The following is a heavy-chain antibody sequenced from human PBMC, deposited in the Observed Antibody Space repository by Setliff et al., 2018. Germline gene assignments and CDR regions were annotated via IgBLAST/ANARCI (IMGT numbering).Heavy chain of an antibody. CDR3: ARGGTYRYFDY. CDR2: IHFSGTT. Sequence: SETLSLTCTVSDGSSSSHYWSWIRQPPGKGLEWIGYIHFSGTTNYNPSLKSRVTMSVDTSKNQFSLRLSSVTAADTAVYYCARGGTYRYFDYWGQGTLVTVSS. V-gene: IGHV4-59*11. CDR1: DGSSSSHY. J-gene: IGHJ4*02.